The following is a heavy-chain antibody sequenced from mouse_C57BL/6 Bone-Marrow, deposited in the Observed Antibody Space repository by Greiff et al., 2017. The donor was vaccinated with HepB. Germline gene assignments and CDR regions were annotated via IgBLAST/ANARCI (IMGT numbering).Heavy chain of an antibody. D-gene: IGHD1-1*01. V-gene: IGHV1-18*01. J-gene: IGHJ2*01. CDR1: GYTFTDYN. CDR2: INPNNGGT. CDR3: TRTGVNYYPYSFDY. Sequence: EVQLQESGPELVKPGASVKIPCKASGYTFTDYNMDWVKQSHGKSLGWIGDINPNNGGTIYNQKFKGKATLTGDKSSSTAYMERRSLTSEDTAVYYGTRTGVNYYPYSFDYWGQGTTLTVSS.